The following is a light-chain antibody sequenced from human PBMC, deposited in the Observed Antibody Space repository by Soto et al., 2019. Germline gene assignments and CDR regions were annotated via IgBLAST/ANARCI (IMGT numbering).Light chain of an antibody. V-gene: IGKV4-1*01. CDR2: WAS. CDR3: QQYYSTPQT. CDR1: QNILYNSNNKNY. J-gene: IGKJ2*01. Sequence: DIVMTQSPDSLAVSLGERATINCRSSQNILYNSNNKNYLAWYQQKPGQPPKLLIYWASTRESGVPDRFSGSGSGTECTLTISSLQAEDVAVYYCQQYYSTPQTFGQGTKLEIK.